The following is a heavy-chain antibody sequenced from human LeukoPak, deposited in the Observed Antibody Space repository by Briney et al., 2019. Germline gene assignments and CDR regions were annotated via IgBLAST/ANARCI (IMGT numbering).Heavy chain of an antibody. CDR3: ARGGGLDV. Sequence: QPGGSRRLSWAAAGFTFSSYWMNWARQAPGKGLERVASINHNGNVNYYVDSVKGRFTISRDNAKNSLYLQMSNLRAEDTAVYFCARGGGLDVWGQGATVTVSS. CDR1: GFTFSSYW. V-gene: IGHV3-7*03. CDR2: INHNGNVN. D-gene: IGHD3-16*01. J-gene: IGHJ6*02.